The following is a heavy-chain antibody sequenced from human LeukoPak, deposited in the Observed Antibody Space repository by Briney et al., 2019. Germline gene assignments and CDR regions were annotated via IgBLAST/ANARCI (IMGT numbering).Heavy chain of an antibody. CDR2: IYTSGST. CDR1: GGSISSGNYY. CDR3: AIGWYFDL. Sequence: PSQTLSLTCSVSGGSISSGNYYWSWIRQPAGKGLEWIGRIYTSGSTNYNPSLKSRVTISVDTSKNQFSLKLSSVTAADTAVYYCAIGWYFDLWGRGTLVTVSS. J-gene: IGHJ2*01. V-gene: IGHV4-61*02.